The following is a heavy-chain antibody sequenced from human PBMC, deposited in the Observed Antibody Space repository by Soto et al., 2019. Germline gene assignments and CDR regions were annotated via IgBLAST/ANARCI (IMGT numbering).Heavy chain of an antibody. CDR2: IYHSGGT. D-gene: IGHD3-10*01. J-gene: IGHJ6*02. CDR3: ARGYGSGSYYNGGQYYYGMDV. CDR1: GGSISSSNW. V-gene: IGHV4-4*02. Sequence: SETLSLTCAVSGGSISSSNWWSWVRQPPGKGLEWIGEIYHSGGTNYNPSLKSRVTISVDKSKNQFSLKLSSVTAADTAVYYCARGYGSGSYYNGGQYYYGMDVWGQGTTVTVSS.